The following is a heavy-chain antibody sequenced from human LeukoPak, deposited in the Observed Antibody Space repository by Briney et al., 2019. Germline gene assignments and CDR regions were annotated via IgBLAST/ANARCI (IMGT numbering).Heavy chain of an antibody. CDR2: MNPNSGNT. Sequence: EASVKVSCKASGYTFTSYDINWVRQATGQGLEWMGWMNPNSGNTGYAQKFQGRVTMTRNTSISTAYMELSSLRSEDTAVYYCARRDSNYYYYYYMDVWGKGTTVTVSS. J-gene: IGHJ6*03. CDR3: ARRDSNYYYYYYMDV. V-gene: IGHV1-8*01. D-gene: IGHD4-11*01. CDR1: GYTFTSYD.